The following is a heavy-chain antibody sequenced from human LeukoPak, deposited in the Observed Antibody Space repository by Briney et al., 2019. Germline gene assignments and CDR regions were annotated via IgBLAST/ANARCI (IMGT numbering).Heavy chain of an antibody. Sequence: GGSLRLSCTASGFTFGDYAMSWFRQAPGKGLEWVGFIRSKAYGGTTEYAASVKGRFTISRDDSKSIAYLQMNSLKTEDTAVYYCTRVSDYDILTERFDYWGQGTLVTVSS. CDR3: TRVSDYDILTERFDY. V-gene: IGHV3-49*03. D-gene: IGHD3-9*01. CDR2: IRSKAYGGTT. CDR1: GFTFGDYA. J-gene: IGHJ4*02.